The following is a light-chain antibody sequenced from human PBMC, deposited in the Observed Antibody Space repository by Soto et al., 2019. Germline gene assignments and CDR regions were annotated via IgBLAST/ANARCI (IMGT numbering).Light chain of an antibody. V-gene: IGKV3-20*01. CDR3: QYYGSSPRT. CDR2: GTS. J-gene: IGKJ1*01. Sequence: IVVTQSPGTLSLSPGERATLSCISSQSVSSRHLAWYQQKPGQAPRLLIYGTSNRATGIPDRFSGSGSGPDFSLIISRLEPEDFAVYYCQYYGSSPRTFGQGTKVHIK. CDR1: QSVSSRH.